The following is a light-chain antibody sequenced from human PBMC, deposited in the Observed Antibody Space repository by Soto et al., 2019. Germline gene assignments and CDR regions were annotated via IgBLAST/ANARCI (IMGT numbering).Light chain of an antibody. CDR3: QSYDTRLGDWV. CDR1: DSNIGAGYD. Sequence: QSVLTQPPSVSGAPGQTVTISCSGSDSNIGAGYDLHWYQQVPGTAPKLLIHSNYLRASGVPDRFSASKSVTSASLAIIGLQADDEADYYCQSYDTRLGDWVFGGGTKLNVL. CDR2: SNY. V-gene: IGLV1-40*01. J-gene: IGLJ3*02.